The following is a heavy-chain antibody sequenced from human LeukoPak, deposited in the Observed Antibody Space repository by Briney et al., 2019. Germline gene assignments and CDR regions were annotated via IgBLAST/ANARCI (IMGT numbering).Heavy chain of an antibody. CDR2: IYPGDSDT. D-gene: IGHD2-2*01. J-gene: IGHJ4*02. CDR3: ARWIVVPAAHFDY. Sequence: GESLKISFKGSGYSFTIYWIGWVRQMPGKGLEWMGIIYPGDSDTRYSPSFQGQVTISADKSISTAYLQWSSLKASDTAMYYCARWIVVPAAHFDYWGQGTLVTVSS. V-gene: IGHV5-51*01. CDR1: GYSFTIYW.